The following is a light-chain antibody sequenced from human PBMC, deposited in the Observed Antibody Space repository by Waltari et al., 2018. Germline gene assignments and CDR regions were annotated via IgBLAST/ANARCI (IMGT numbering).Light chain of an antibody. CDR3: SSFSSGSTPVV. Sequence: QSVLTQPASVSGSPGQSITISCTGTSSDVGSYNFVSWYQQHPGKAPKLIIFNVSNRPSGVSNRFSGSKSGNTASLTISWLQAEDEADFYCSSFSSGSTPVVFGGGTMLTVL. V-gene: IGLV2-14*03. CDR1: SSDVGSYNF. J-gene: IGLJ2*01. CDR2: NVS.